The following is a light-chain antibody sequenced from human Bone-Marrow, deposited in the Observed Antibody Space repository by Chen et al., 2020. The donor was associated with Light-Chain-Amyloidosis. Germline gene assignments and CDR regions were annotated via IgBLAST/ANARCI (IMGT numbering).Light chain of an antibody. CDR2: EVN. Sequence: QSALTQPASVSGSPGQSITISCTGTSSDVGSFNLVSWYQQHPGTAPKLMIYEVNKRPSGVSTRFSGSKSGNTASLTISGLQAEDEADYYCCSYAGSNTYVFGTETKVTVL. J-gene: IGLJ1*01. CDR1: SSDVGSFNL. CDR3: CSYAGSNTYV. V-gene: IGLV2-23*02.